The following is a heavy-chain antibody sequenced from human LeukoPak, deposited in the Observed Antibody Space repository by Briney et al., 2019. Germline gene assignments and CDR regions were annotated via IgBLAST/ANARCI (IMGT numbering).Heavy chain of an antibody. Sequence: PGGSLRLSCAASGFTFSSYDMNWVRQAPGEGLELISHISSSGSNIYYADSVKGRFTISRDNAKNSLYLQLNSLRAEDTAVYYCARGDSSGWSYFDYWGQGTLVTVSS. CDR3: ARGDSSGWSYFDY. CDR1: GFTFSSYD. J-gene: IGHJ4*02. CDR2: ISSSGSNI. D-gene: IGHD6-19*01. V-gene: IGHV3-48*03.